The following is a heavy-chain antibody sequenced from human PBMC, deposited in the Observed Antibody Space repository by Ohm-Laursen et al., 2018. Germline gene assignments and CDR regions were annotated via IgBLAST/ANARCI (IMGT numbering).Heavy chain of an antibody. V-gene: IGHV5-51*01. CDR1: GYSFTSYW. J-gene: IGHJ3*02. D-gene: IGHD1-7*01. Sequence: GESLKISCKGSGYSFTSYWIGWVRQMPGKGLEWMGIIYPGDSDTRYSPSFQGQVTISADKSISTAYLQWSSLKASDTAMYYCARWKQRSKNWNYVPGVAFDIWGQGTMVTVSS. CDR2: IYPGDSDT. CDR3: ARWKQRSKNWNYVPGVAFDI.